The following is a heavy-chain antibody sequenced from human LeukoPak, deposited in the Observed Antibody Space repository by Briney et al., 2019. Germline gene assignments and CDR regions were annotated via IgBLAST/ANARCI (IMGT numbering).Heavy chain of an antibody. Sequence: GGSLRLSCAASGFTFSSYAMHWVRQAPGKGLEWVALISYDGTNKYYADSVKGRFTISRDNSKNTLYLQMNSLRPEDTAVYYCARGGPGADYYDSGGWFDPWGQGTLVTVSS. J-gene: IGHJ5*02. CDR2: ISYDGTNK. CDR1: GFTFSSYA. CDR3: ARGGPGADYYDSGGWFDP. V-gene: IGHV3-30*04. D-gene: IGHD3-10*01.